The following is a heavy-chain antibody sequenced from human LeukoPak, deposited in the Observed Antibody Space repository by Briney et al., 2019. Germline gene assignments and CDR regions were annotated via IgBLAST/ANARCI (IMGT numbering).Heavy chain of an antibody. D-gene: IGHD6-19*01. CDR1: GFTFSSYA. V-gene: IGHV3-23*01. CDR3: AKVMAVAGSRTNFDY. CDR2: ISGSGGST. Sequence: GGSLRLSCAASGFTFSSYAMSWVRQAPGKGLEWVSAISGSGGSTYYADSVKGRFTISRDNSKNTLYLQMNSLRAEDTAVYYCAKVMAVAGSRTNFDYWGQGTLVTVSS. J-gene: IGHJ4*02.